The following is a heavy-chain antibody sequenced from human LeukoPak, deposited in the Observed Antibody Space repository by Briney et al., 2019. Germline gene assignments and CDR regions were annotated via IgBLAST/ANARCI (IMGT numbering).Heavy chain of an antibody. CDR2: ISGNSGSI. CDR1: GFTFDDYA. J-gene: IGHJ4*02. V-gene: IGHV3-9*01. CDR3: AKDDSYGGNSNFDY. Sequence: SLRLSCAASGFTFDDYAMHWVRRAPGKGLEWVSGISGNSGSIDYADSVKGRFTISRDNAKNSLYLQMNSLRAEDTALYYCAKDDSYGGNSNFDYWGQGTLVTVSS. D-gene: IGHD4-23*01.